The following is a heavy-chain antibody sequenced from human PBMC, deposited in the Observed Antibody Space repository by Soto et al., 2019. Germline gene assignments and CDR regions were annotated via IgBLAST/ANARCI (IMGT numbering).Heavy chain of an antibody. CDR1: GGSISSYY. CDR3: ARESYYSGWFGP. D-gene: IGHD3-10*01. J-gene: IGHJ5*02. V-gene: IGHV4-59*01. CDR2: IYYSGST. Sequence: PSETLSLTCTVSGGSISSYYWSWIRQPPGKGLEWIAYIYYSGSTDYNPSLKSRVTISVDTSKNQFSLKLSSVTAADTAVYYCARESYYSGWFGPWGQGTLVTVS.